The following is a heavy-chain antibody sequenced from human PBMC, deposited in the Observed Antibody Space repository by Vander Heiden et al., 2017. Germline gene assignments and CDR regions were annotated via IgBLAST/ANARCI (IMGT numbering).Heavy chain of an antibody. CDR3: AKDPLAAGAGTFYYFDY. CDR2: ISWNSGSI. CDR1: GFTCDDYA. V-gene: IGHV3-9*01. J-gene: IGHJ4*02. D-gene: IGHD6-19*01. Sequence: EVQLVESGGGLVQPGRSLRLSCAASGFTCDDYAMHWVRQAPGKGLEWVSGISWNSGSIGYADSVKGRVTISRDNAKNSLYLQMNSLRAEDTALYYCAKDPLAAGAGTFYYFDYWGQGTMVTVSS.